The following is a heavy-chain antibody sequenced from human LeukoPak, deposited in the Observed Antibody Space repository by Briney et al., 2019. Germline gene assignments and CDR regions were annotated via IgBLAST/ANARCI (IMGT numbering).Heavy chain of an antibody. Sequence: SETLSLTCDVSGGSITSGGYYWSWIRQPPGKGLEWIGYIYHSGSTYYNPSLKSRVTISVDRSKNQFSLKLSSVTAADTAVYYCARDPLYCSSTSCRYYFDYWGQGTLVTVSS. D-gene: IGHD2-2*01. J-gene: IGHJ4*02. V-gene: IGHV4-30-2*01. CDR1: GGSITSGGYY. CDR3: ARDPLYCSSTSCRYYFDY. CDR2: IYHSGST.